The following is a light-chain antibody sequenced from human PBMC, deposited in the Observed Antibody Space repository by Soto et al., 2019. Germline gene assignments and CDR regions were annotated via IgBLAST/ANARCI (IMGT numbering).Light chain of an antibody. V-gene: IGLV2-8*01. Sequence: QSVLTQPASVSGSPGQSITISCTGTSSDVGGYNYVSWYQQHPGKAPKVMIYEVSKRPSGVPDRFSGSKSGNTASLTVSGLQAEDEADYYCSSYAGSNTVVFGGGTKLTVL. J-gene: IGLJ2*01. CDR3: SSYAGSNTVV. CDR1: SSDVGGYNY. CDR2: EVS.